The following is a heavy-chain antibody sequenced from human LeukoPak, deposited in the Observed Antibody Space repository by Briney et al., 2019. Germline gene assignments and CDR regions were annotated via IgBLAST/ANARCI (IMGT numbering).Heavy chain of an antibody. V-gene: IGHV1-69*13. CDR2: IIPIFGTA. CDR1: GGTFSSYA. J-gene: IGHJ4*02. CDR3: ARAVAAAETDYFDY. Sequence: GASVKVSCKASGGTFSSYAISWVRQAPGQGLEWMGGIIPIFGTANYAQKFQGRVTITADESTSTAYMELSSLRSEDTAVYYCARAVAAAETDYFDYWGQGTLVTVSS. D-gene: IGHD6-13*01.